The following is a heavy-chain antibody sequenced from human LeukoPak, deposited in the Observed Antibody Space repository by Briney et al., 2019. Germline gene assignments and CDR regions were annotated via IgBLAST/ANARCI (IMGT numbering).Heavy chain of an antibody. J-gene: IGHJ4*02. CDR1: GGSISSYY. CDR3: ARAPGYSYGTGFDY. Sequence: PSETLSLTCTVSGGSISSYYWSWIRQPPGKGLEWIGYIYYSGSTNYNPSLKSRVTISVDTSKNQFSLKLSSVTAADTVVYYCARAPGYSYGTGFDYWGQGTLVTVSS. V-gene: IGHV4-59*01. D-gene: IGHD5-18*01. CDR2: IYYSGST.